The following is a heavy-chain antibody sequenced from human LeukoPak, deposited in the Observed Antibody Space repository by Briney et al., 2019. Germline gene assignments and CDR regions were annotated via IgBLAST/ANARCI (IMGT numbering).Heavy chain of an antibody. CDR2: ISSNGGST. J-gene: IGHJ4*02. V-gene: IGHV3-64*01. D-gene: IGHD3-10*01. CDR1: GFTFSSYA. CDR3: AGGGMFRGVMAYFDF. Sequence: GGSLRLSCAASGFTFSSYAMHWVRQAPGKGLEYVSAISSNGGSTYYANPVKRIFTISRDNSNHILYQQMAILTAEAILVYYWAGGGMFRGVMAYFDFGRRGT.